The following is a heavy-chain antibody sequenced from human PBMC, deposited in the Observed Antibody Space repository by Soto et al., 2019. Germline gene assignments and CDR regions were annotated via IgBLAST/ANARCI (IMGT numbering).Heavy chain of an antibody. Sequence: HPWGSLRLSCSASDFNFKIYGMTWFRQAPGKGLEWISDISTLGTTIHYADSVRDRFTISRDNPTNTVYLHLTSLRDEDTAVYYFARVAIMGVFNSPLFFLDLCGQGTLVTVSS. V-gene: IGHV3-48*03. CDR1: DFNFKIYG. CDR2: ISTLGTTI. J-gene: IGHJ5*02. CDR3: ARVAIMGVFNSPLFFLDL. D-gene: IGHD2-21*01.